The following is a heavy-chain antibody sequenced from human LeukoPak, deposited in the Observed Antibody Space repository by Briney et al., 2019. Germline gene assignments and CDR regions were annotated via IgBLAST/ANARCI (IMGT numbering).Heavy chain of an antibody. J-gene: IGHJ3*02. CDR1: GFTFSSYD. CDR2: IGTAGDT. CDR3: ASLDIVVADDAFDI. Sequence: PGGSLRLSCAASGFTFSSYDMHWVRHATGKGLEWVSAIGTAGDTYYADSVKGRFTISRDNSKNTLYLQMNSLRAEDTAVYYCASLDIVVADDAFDIWGQGTMVTVSS. V-gene: IGHV3-13*01. D-gene: IGHD2-2*01.